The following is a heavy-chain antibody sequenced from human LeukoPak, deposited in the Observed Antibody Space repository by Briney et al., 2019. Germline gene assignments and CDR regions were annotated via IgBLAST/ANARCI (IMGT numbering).Heavy chain of an antibody. CDR3: ARERKGAFDI. CDR2: IIPIFGTA. Sequence: ASVKVSCKASGGTFSSYAISWVRQAPGQGLEWMGRIIPIFGTANYAQKFQGRVTITTDESTSTAYMELSGLRSEDTAVYYCARERKGAFDIWGQGTMVTVSS. J-gene: IGHJ3*02. CDR1: GGTFSSYA. V-gene: IGHV1-69*05.